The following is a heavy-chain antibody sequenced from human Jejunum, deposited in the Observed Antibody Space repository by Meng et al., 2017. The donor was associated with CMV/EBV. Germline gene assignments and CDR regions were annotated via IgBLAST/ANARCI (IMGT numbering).Heavy chain of an antibody. D-gene: IGHD6-6*01. V-gene: IGHV3-74*01. Sequence: AASGFTFTFNWIHWIRQAPGKGLVWVSRNNNDGSRINYADSVKGRFTISKDKAKNTVFLHMNSLRAEDTAVYYCATSPYRSSSVFDYWGPGTLVTVSS. J-gene: IGHJ4*02. CDR1: GFTFTFNW. CDR2: NNNDGSRI. CDR3: ATSPYRSSSVFDY.